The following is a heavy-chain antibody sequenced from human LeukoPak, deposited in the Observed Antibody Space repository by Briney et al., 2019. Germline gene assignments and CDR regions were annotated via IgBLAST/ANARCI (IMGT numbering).Heavy chain of an antibody. Sequence: GGPLRLSCAASGFTFSSYAMSWVRQAPGKGLEWVSAISGSGGSTYYADSVKGRFTISRDDSKNTLYLQMNSLRAEDTAVYYCAKGWGSGWWDYFDYWGQGTLVTVSS. V-gene: IGHV3-23*01. CDR1: GFTFSSYA. CDR2: ISGSGGST. D-gene: IGHD6-19*01. J-gene: IGHJ4*02. CDR3: AKGWGSGWWDYFDY.